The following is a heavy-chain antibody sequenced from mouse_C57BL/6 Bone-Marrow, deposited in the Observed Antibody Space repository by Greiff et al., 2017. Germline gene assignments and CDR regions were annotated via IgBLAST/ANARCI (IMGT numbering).Heavy chain of an antibody. J-gene: IGHJ1*03. V-gene: IGHV5-6*02. Sequence: EVKVVESGGDLVKPGGSLKLSCAASGFTFSSYGMSWVRQTPDKRLEWVATISSGGSYTYYPDSVKGRFTISRDNAKNTLYLQMSSLKSEDTAMYYCARRGVHYYGSSYGRYFDVWGTGTTVTVSS. CDR2: ISSGGSYT. CDR3: ARRGVHYYGSSYGRYFDV. CDR1: GFTFSSYG. D-gene: IGHD1-1*01.